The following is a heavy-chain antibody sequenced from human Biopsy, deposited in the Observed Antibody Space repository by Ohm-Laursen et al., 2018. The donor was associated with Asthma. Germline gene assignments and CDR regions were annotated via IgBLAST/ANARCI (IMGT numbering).Heavy chain of an antibody. J-gene: IGHJ4*02. V-gene: IGHV1-24*01. CDR2: HDHEEGGT. CDR3: ASDFPKDYVRYNFQF. D-gene: IGHD4-17*01. Sequence: SVKVSCKISGYSLTDLSMHWVRQAPGQGLERMGGHDHEEGGTVNARRFQGRVTMTEDTSTDTAYMELSSPSSDDTAVYYCASDFPKDYVRYNFQFWGQGTLVTVSS. CDR1: GYSLTDLS.